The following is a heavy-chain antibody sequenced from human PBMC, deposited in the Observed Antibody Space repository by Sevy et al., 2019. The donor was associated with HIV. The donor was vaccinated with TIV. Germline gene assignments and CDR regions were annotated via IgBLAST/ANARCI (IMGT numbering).Heavy chain of an antibody. V-gene: IGHV1-69*13. CDR3: ARPIAALYYYYGMDV. D-gene: IGHD6-6*01. J-gene: IGHJ6*02. CDR2: IIPIFGTA. CDR1: GGTFSSYA. Sequence: VKVSCKASGGTFSSYAISWVRQAPGQGLEWMGGIIPIFGTANYAQKFQGRVTITADESTSTAYMELSSLRSEDTAVYYCARPIAALYYYYGMDVWGQGTTVTVSS.